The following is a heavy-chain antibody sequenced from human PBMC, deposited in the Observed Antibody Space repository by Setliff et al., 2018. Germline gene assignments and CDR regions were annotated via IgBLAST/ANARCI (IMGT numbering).Heavy chain of an antibody. Sequence: SEPLSLTCTVSGYSISNDYFWGWIRQPPGKGLEWIGSIYHSGSTSYYPSLKSRVTISVDTSKNQFSLNLSSVTAADTAVYYCAKHRSYFDYWGQGTLVTVST. V-gene: IGHV4-38-2*02. J-gene: IGHJ4*02. CDR3: AKHRSYFDY. CDR1: GYSISNDYF. CDR2: IYHSGST.